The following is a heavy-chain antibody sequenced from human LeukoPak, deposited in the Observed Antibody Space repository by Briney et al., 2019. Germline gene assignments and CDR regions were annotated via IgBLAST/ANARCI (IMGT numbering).Heavy chain of an antibody. D-gene: IGHD3-10*01. CDR1: GFVFSAYG. CDR3: AKDHTARELKD. Sequence: QTGGSLRLSCAASGFVFSAYGMHWVRQASGKGLEWVAVIAYDGRYRYYADSVKGRFTVFRDNSKNTVSLQMKGLRVEDTAVYYCAKDHTARELKDWGQGTLVIVSS. CDR2: IAYDGRYR. V-gene: IGHV3-30*18. J-gene: IGHJ4*02.